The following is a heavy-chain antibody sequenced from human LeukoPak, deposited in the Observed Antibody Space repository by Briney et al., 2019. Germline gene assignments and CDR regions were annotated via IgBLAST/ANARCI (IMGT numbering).Heavy chain of an antibody. Sequence: ASVKVSCKASGYTFTTYYIHWVRQAPGQGLEWMGMISPSGGSTSYPQKFQGRVTMTRDTSTSTVYMELSSLRSEDTALYFCARDGVVGTYYFDYWGQGTLVTVSS. D-gene: IGHD6-19*01. CDR3: ARDGVVGTYYFDY. J-gene: IGHJ4*02. CDR1: GYTFTTYY. CDR2: ISPSGGST. V-gene: IGHV1-46*01.